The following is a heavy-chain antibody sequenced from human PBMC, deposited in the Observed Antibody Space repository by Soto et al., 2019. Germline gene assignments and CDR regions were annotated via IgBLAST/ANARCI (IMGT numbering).Heavy chain of an antibody. D-gene: IGHD3-22*01. J-gene: IGHJ5*02. V-gene: IGHV3-23*01. CDR3: AKSVHYDSSGYYYSGPWFDP. CDR1: GFTFSSYA. CDR2: ISGSGGST. Sequence: GGSLRLSCSASGFTFSSYAMHWVRQAPGKGLEWVSAISGSGGSTYYADSVKGRFTISRDNSKNTLYLQMNSLRAEDTTVYYCAKSVHYDSSGYYYSGPWFDPWGQGTLVTVSS.